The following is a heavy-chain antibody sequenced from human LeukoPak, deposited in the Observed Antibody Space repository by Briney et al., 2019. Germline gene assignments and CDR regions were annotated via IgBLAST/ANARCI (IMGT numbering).Heavy chain of an antibody. CDR1: GGSISGYY. J-gene: IGHJ4*02. CDR3: ARGPLAAAVEDY. Sequence: SETLSLTCTVSGGSISGYYWSWIRQPAGKGLEWIGEINHSGSTNYNPSLKSRVTISVDTSKNQFSLKLSSVTAADTAVYYCARGPLAAAVEDYWGQGTLVTVSS. D-gene: IGHD6-13*01. CDR2: INHSGST. V-gene: IGHV4-34*01.